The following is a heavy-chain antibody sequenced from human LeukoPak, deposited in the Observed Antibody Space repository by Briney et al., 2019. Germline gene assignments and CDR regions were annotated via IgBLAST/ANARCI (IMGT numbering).Heavy chain of an antibody. CDR2: INPNSGGT. D-gene: IGHD3-3*01. CDR1: GYTFTGYY. Sequence: ASVKVSCKTSGYTFTGYYIHWVRQAPGQGLEWMGWINPNSGGTNSAQKFQGRVTMTRDTSISTAYMVLSRLRSDDTAVYYCASGVTIFGANDYWGQGTLVTVSS. V-gene: IGHV1-2*02. CDR3: ASGVTIFGANDY. J-gene: IGHJ4*02.